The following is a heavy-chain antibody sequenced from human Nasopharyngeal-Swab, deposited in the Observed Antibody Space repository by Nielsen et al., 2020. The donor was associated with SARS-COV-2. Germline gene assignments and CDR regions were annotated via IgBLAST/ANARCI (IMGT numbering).Heavy chain of an antibody. J-gene: IGHJ3*01. CDR3: ARVDVHDAFDV. V-gene: IGHV3-74*01. D-gene: IGHD3-16*01. CDR2: MNSDGSRT. Sequence: GGSLRLSCAASGFTFSSYWMHWVRQAPGEGLVWVSRMNSDGSRTSYADSVKSRFTISRDNAKNTLYLQMNSLRAEDTAVYYCARVDVHDAFDVWGQGTMVTVSS. CDR1: GFTFSSYW.